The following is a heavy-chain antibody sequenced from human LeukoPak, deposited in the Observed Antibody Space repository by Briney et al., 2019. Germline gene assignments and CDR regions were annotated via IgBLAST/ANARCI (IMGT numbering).Heavy chain of an antibody. CDR1: GFTYYEYA. Sequence: GGSLRLSCAASGFTYYEYAMHWVRQAPGKGLEWVSGISWNSGNIGYADSVKGRFTISRDNAKNSLNLQMNSLRAEDTALYYCAKDTRAIVGSAHNAFDIWGQGTMVTVSS. D-gene: IGHD1-26*01. CDR3: AKDTRAIVGSAHNAFDI. J-gene: IGHJ3*02. CDR2: ISWNSGNI. V-gene: IGHV3-9*01.